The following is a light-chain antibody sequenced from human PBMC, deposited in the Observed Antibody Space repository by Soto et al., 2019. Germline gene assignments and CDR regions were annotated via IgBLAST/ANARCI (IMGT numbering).Light chain of an antibody. Sequence: DIVMTQFPDSLTVPLGERATINCKSSQSVLYSSNNKNYLSWYQQRPGQPPKLLIYWASTRESGVPDRFSGSGSGTDFTLTISSLQAEDVAVYYCQQYYEARVTFGPGTKVDIK. CDR3: QQYYEARVT. CDR1: QSVLYSSNNKNY. V-gene: IGKV4-1*01. CDR2: WAS. J-gene: IGKJ3*01.